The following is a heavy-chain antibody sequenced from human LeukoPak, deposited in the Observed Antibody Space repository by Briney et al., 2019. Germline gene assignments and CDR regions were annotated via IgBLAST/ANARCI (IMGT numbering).Heavy chain of an antibody. D-gene: IGHD4-23*01. Sequence: SETLSLTCTVSGASITSYYWSWIRQPAGKGLEWIGRMYTSGSTNYNPSLQSRVTISLDKSKNQFSLKLNSVTAADTAVYYCARDRTDGGLPYYFDYWGQGTLVTVSS. V-gene: IGHV4-4*07. CDR3: ARDRTDGGLPYYFDY. CDR1: GASITSYY. J-gene: IGHJ4*02. CDR2: MYTSGST.